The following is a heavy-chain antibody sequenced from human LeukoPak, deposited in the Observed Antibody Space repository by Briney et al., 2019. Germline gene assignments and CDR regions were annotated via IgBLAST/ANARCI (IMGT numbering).Heavy chain of an antibody. Sequence: PSETLSLTCTVSGGSISSYYWSWIRQPAGKGLERIGRIYTSGSTNYNPSLKSRVTVSVDTSKNQFSLKLSSVTAADTAVYYCARDLGVRGVILGSFDYWGQGTLVTVSS. CDR1: GGSISSYY. D-gene: IGHD3-10*01. CDR2: IYTSGST. J-gene: IGHJ4*02. V-gene: IGHV4-4*07. CDR3: ARDLGVRGVILGSFDY.